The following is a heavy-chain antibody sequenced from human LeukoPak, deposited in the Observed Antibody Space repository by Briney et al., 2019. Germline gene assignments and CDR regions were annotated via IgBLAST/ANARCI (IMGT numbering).Heavy chain of an antibody. Sequence: GGSLRLSCAASGFTFSSYAMSWVRQAPGKGLEWVSAITGSGGSTYYADSVKGRFTISRDNSKNTLYVQMNSLRAEDTAVYYCAEDYYVSGSYRHFDYWGQGTLVTVSS. D-gene: IGHD3-10*01. CDR1: GFTFSSYA. J-gene: IGHJ4*02. V-gene: IGHV3-23*01. CDR2: ITGSGGST. CDR3: AEDYYVSGSYRHFDY.